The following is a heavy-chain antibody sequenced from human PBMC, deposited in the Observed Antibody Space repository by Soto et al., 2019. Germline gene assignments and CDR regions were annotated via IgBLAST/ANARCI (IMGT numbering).Heavy chain of an antibody. V-gene: IGHV1-18*01. Sequence: VHLVQSGAEVKKPGASVKVSCKGSGYAFTTYGITWVRQAPGQGLERMGWISAHNGNTNYAQKLQCRVTVTRDTSTSTAYMELRSLRSDDTAVYYCARGRYGDYWGQGALVTVSS. D-gene: IGHD1-1*01. CDR2: ISAHNGNT. CDR3: ARGRYGDY. J-gene: IGHJ4*02. CDR1: GYAFTTYG.